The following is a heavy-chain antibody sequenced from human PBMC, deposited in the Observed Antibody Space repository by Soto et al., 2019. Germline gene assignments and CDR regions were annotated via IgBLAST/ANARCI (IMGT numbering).Heavy chain of an antibody. Sequence: QVQLVQSGAEVKKPGASVKVSCKASGYTFTSYAMHWVRQAPGQRLEWMGWINAGNGNTKYSQKFQGRVTITRDTSAITAYMELSRLRSEATAVYDCARSSGYYLIDSWGQGTLVTVSS. CDR2: INAGNGNT. V-gene: IGHV1-3*01. D-gene: IGHD3-22*01. CDR3: ARSSGYYLIDS. J-gene: IGHJ4*02. CDR1: GYTFTSYA.